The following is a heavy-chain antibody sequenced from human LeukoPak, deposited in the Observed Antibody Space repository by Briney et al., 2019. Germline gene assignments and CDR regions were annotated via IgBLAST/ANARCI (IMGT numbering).Heavy chain of an antibody. Sequence: GSLRLSCAASGFTFSSYSMNWVRQASGEGLEWVSSISSSSSYIYYADSVKGRFTISRDNAKNSLYLQMNSLRAEDTAVYYCARDLANQLDDYWGQGTLVTVSS. CDR3: ARDLANQLDDY. V-gene: IGHV3-21*01. CDR2: ISSSSSYI. CDR1: GFTFSSYS. J-gene: IGHJ4*02. D-gene: IGHD2-2*01.